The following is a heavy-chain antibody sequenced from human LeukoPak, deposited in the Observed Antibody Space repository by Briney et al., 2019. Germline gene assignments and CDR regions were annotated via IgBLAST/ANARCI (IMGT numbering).Heavy chain of an antibody. V-gene: IGHV3-7*01. CDR2: IKQDGSEK. D-gene: IGHD5-18*01. CDR1: GFTFSSYW. CDR3: ARDSPERGYSYGPLDNYFDY. J-gene: IGHJ4*02. Sequence: GGSLRLSCAASGFTFSSYWMSGVRQAPGKGLEWVANIKQDGSEKYYVDSVKGRFTISRDNAKNSLYLHMNSLRGEDTAVYYCARDSPERGYSYGPLDNYFDYWGQGTLVTVSS.